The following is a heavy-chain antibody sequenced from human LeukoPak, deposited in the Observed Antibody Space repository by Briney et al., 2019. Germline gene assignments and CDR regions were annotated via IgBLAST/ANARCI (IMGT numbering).Heavy chain of an antibody. V-gene: IGHV4-59*12. CDR2: IYYSGST. CDR1: GGSISSYY. CDR3: ARDLYGSSWYYFDY. J-gene: IGHJ4*02. D-gene: IGHD6-13*01. Sequence: SETLSLTCTVSGGSISSYYWSWIRQPPGKGLEWIGYIYYSGSTNYNPSLKSRVTISVDRSKNQFSLKLSSVTAADTAVYYCARDLYGSSWYYFDYWGQGTLVTVSS.